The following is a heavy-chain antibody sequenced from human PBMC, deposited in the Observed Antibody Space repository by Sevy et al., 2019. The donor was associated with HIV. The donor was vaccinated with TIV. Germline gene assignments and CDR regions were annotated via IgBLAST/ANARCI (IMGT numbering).Heavy chain of an antibody. D-gene: IGHD3-3*01. CDR1: GFTFSSYW. CDR3: ARDSITIFGVDQRGSGFDY. Sequence: GGSLRLSCAASGFTFSSYWMSWVRQAPGKGLEWVANIKQDGSEKYYVDSVKGRFTISRDNAKNSLYLQMNSLRAEDTAVYYCARDSITIFGVDQRGSGFDYWGQGTLVTVSS. CDR2: IKQDGSEK. J-gene: IGHJ4*02. V-gene: IGHV3-7*01.